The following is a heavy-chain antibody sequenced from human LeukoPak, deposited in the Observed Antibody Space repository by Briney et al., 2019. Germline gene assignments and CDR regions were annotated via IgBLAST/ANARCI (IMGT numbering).Heavy chain of an antibody. Sequence: SVKVSCKASGGTFSSYAISWVRQAPGQGLEWMGGIIPIFGTANYAQKFQGRVTITADESTSTAYMELSSLRSEDTAVYYCARGDYDSSSYYPFDYWGQGTLVTVSS. CDR1: GGTFSSYA. V-gene: IGHV1-69*01. D-gene: IGHD3-22*01. J-gene: IGHJ4*02. CDR3: ARGDYDSSSYYPFDY. CDR2: IIPIFGTA.